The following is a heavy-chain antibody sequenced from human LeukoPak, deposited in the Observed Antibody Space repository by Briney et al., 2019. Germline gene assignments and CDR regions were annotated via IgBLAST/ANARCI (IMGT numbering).Heavy chain of an antibody. V-gene: IGHV3-23*01. CDR2: ITASGGTT. CDR1: GFTFSNYV. CDR3: AKVQFSDYNMNFDY. Sequence: PGGSLRLSCAASGFTFSNYVMSWVRQAPGKGLEWGSAITASGGTTYYADSVKGRFTISRDNSKNTLFMQMNSLRADDTAVYYCAKVQFSDYNMNFDYWGQGTLVTVSS. D-gene: IGHD4-11*01. J-gene: IGHJ4*02.